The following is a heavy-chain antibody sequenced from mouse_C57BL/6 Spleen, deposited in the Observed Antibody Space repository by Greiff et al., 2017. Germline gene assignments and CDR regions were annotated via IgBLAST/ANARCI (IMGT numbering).Heavy chain of an antibody. J-gene: IGHJ2*01. CDR1: GYAFSSYW. Sequence: QVQLQQSGAELVKPGASVKISCKASGYAFSSYWMNWVKQRPGKGLEWIGQIYPGDGDTNYNGKFKGKATLTADKSSSTAYMQLSSLTSEDSAVYCCARNYYDSSYGFDYWGQGTTLTVSS. V-gene: IGHV1-80*01. CDR3: ARNYYDSSYGFDY. CDR2: IYPGDGDT. D-gene: IGHD1-1*01.